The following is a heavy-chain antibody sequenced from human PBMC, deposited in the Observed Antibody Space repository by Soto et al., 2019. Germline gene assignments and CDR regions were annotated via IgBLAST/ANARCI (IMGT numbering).Heavy chain of an antibody. CDR3: AKGGAIVAAGTRVYLYNAMDV. CDR1: GYTFTGYY. V-gene: IGHV1-2*02. D-gene: IGHD1-26*01. CDR2: INPNSGDT. J-gene: IGHJ6*02. Sequence: ASVKVSCKASGYTFTGYYVHWVRQAPGQGLEWMGWINPNSGDTYLAQRFQGRVTMNRDTSIGTAYMELRGLTSDDTAEYYCAKGGAIVAAGTRVYLYNAMDVWGQGTKVTVSS.